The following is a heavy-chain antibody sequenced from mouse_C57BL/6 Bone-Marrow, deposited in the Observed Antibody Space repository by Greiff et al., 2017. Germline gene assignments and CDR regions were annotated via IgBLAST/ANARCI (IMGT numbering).Heavy chain of an antibody. CDR2: IRSKSNNYAT. D-gene: IGHD1-1*01. CDR1: GFSFNTYA. V-gene: IGHV10-1*01. Sequence: EVQLVESGGGLVQPKGSLKLSCAASGFSFNTYAMNWVRQAPGKGLEWVARIRSKSNNYATYYADSVKDRFTISRDDSESMLYLQMNNLKTADTAMYNCVSHYYGSSYAMDYWGQGTSVTVSS. CDR3: VSHYYGSSYAMDY. J-gene: IGHJ4*01.